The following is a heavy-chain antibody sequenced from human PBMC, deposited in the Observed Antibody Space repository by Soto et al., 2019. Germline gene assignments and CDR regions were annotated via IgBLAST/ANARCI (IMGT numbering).Heavy chain of an antibody. Sequence: SQTLSLTYAISWDTVSSNSAALNWIRQPPSRGLEWLGRTYYRSKWYNDYAVSVKSRITINPDTSKNQFSLQLKSVTPEDTAVYYCERDLLGLGAGWFDPWGQGTLVPVYS. CDR1: WDTVSSNSAA. D-gene: IGHD6-19*01. CDR2: TYYRSKWYN. CDR3: ERDLLGLGAGWFDP. J-gene: IGHJ5*02. V-gene: IGHV6-1*01.